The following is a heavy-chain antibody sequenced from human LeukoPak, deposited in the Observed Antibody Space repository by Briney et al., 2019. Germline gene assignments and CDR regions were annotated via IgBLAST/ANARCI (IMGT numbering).Heavy chain of an antibody. CDR2: IIPIFGIA. Sequence: GASVKVSCKASGGTFSSYAISWVRQAPGQGLEWMGRIIPIFGIANYAQKVQGRVTITADKSTSTAYMELSSLRSEDTAVYYCARDGDTAATPHWFDPWGQGTLVTVSS. J-gene: IGHJ5*02. CDR1: GGTFSSYA. CDR3: ARDGDTAATPHWFDP. D-gene: IGHD5-18*01. V-gene: IGHV1-69*04.